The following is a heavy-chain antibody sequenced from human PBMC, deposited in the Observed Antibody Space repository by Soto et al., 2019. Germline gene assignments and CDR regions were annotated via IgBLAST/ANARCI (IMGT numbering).Heavy chain of an antibody. V-gene: IGHV3-72*01. CDR1: GFTFSDHY. D-gene: IGHD3-10*01. CDR2: TRNKANRYTT. CDR3: VRVRGGGTYHFDS. Sequence: PGGSLRLSCAASGFTFSDHYMAWVRQAPGKGLDWVGRTRNKANRYTTEYAASVKGRFTISRDDSKNSLYLQMNSLKTDDTAVYYCVRVRGGGTYHFDSWGQGTLVTVSS. J-gene: IGHJ4*02.